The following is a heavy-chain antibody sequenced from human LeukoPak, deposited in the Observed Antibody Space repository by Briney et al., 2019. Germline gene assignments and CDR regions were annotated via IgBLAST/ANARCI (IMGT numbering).Heavy chain of an antibody. CDR2: ITNSSSTI. CDR3: VRVGGEAATGGVY. J-gene: IGHJ4*02. CDR1: GFTFSSYS. Sequence: GGSLRLSCAASGFTFSSYSMNWVRQAPGKGLEWVSFITNSSSTIYYADSVKGRFTISRDNAKNSLYLQMNSLRADDTAVYYCVRVGGEAATGGVYWGQGALVTVSP. D-gene: IGHD6-13*01. V-gene: IGHV3-48*01.